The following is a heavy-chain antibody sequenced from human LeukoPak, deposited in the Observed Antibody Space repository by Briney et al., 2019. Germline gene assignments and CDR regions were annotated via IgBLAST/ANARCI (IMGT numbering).Heavy chain of an antibody. Sequence: VASVKVSCKASGYTFTGYYMHWVRQAPGQGLEWMGWINPNSGGTNYAQKFQGRVTMTRDTSISTAYMELSRLRSDDTAVYYCASWREILVGANHRDAFDIWGQGTMVTVSS. CDR3: ASWREILVGANHRDAFDI. D-gene: IGHD1-26*01. J-gene: IGHJ3*02. V-gene: IGHV1-2*02. CDR2: INPNSGGT. CDR1: GYTFTGYY.